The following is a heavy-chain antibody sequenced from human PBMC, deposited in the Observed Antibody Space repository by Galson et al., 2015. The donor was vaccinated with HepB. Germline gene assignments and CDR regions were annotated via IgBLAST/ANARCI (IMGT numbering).Heavy chain of an antibody. V-gene: IGHV4-30-4*01. D-gene: IGHD6-13*01. CDR1: GGSISSGDYY. Sequence: TLSLTCTVSGGSISSGDYYWSWIRQPPGKGLEWIGYIYYSGSTYYNPSLKSRVTISVDTSKNQFSLKLSSVTAADTAVYYCARAGAAAGPFFDYWGQGTLVTVSS. CDR2: IYYSGST. J-gene: IGHJ4*02. CDR3: ARAGAAAGPFFDY.